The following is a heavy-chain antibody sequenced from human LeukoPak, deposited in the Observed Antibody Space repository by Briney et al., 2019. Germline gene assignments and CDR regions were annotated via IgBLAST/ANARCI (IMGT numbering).Heavy chain of an antibody. CDR1: GFTFDDYA. CDR2: ISWNSGSI. J-gene: IGHJ6*04. D-gene: IGHD3-10*01. CDR3: AKRDYFGSVDSYYAMDV. Sequence: PGGSLRLSCAASGFTFDDYAMHWVRQAPGKGLEWVTGISWNSGSIGYADSVKGRFAISRDNSKNTLYLQMNSLGAEDTAVYYYAKRDYFGSVDSYYAMDVWGEGTTVTVSS. V-gene: IGHV3-9*01.